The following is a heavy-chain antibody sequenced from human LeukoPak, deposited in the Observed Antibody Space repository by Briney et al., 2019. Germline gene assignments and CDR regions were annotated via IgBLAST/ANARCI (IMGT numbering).Heavy chain of an antibody. CDR2: IYYSGST. CDR1: GGSISSSSYY. V-gene: IGHV4-39*01. D-gene: IGHD3-9*01. J-gene: IGHJ4*02. CDR3: ARHSLERAYYDILTGYRIDY. Sequence: SETLSLTCTASGGSISSSSYYWGWIRQPPGKGLEWIGSIYYSGSTYYNPSLKSRVTISVDTSKNQFSLKLSSVTAADTAVYYCARHSLERAYYDILTGYRIDYWGQGTLVTVSS.